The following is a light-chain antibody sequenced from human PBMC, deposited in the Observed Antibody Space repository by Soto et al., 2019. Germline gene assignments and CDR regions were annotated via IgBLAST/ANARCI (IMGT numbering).Light chain of an antibody. CDR1: QSVRSSH. J-gene: IGKJ5*01. CDR3: HEDTWPPSP. CDR2: SSY. Sequence: ESALKQCLGTLSLSPGERATLSCRASQSVRSSHFAWYQQKPGQAPRPLIHSSYTRATGIPDRFGGSGSGTDFTLTISILLPEEFAVHYRHEDTWPPSPFGQ. V-gene: IGKV3-20*01.